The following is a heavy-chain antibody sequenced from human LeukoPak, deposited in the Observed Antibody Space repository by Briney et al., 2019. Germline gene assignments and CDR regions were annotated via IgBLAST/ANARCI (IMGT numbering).Heavy chain of an antibody. CDR1: GGSISSYY. Sequence: PSETLSLTCTVSGGSISSYYCSWIRQPLGQGLEWIGYIYYSESTNYNPSLKSRVTMSVDTSKNQFSLKLNSVTAADTAVYYCARHFFLGEIIWSHPGARGTLVTASS. D-gene: IGHD3-16*01. V-gene: IGHV4-59*08. CDR3: ARHFFLGEIIWSHP. CDR2: IYYSEST. J-gene: IGHJ5*02.